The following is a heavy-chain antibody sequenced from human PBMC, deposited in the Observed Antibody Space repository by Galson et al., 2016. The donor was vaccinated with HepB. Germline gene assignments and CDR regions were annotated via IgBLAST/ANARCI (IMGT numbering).Heavy chain of an antibody. CDR2: IYSSGST. J-gene: IGHJ4*02. Sequence: ETLSLTCTVSGGSISSYYWSWIQQPAGKGLEWIGRIYSSGSTNYNPSLKSRVTMSVDTSKNQFSLKLSSVTAADTAVYYCARVVPPVRFGSEYYFDYWGQGTLVTVSS. D-gene: IGHD1-26*01. V-gene: IGHV4-4*07. CDR1: GGSISSYY. CDR3: ARVVPPVRFGSEYYFDY.